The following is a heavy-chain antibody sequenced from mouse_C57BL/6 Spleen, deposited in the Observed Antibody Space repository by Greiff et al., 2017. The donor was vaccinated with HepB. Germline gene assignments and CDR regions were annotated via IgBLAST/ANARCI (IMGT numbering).Heavy chain of an antibody. V-gene: IGHV1-72*01. D-gene: IGHD2-1*01. J-gene: IGHJ4*01. Sequence: VQLQQPGAELVKPGASVKLSCKASGYTFTSYWMHWVKQRPGRGLEWIGRIDPNSGGTKYNEKFKSKATLTVDKPSSTAYMQLSSLTSEDSAVYYWARGELLYYDAMDYWGQGTSATVSS. CDR2: IDPNSGGT. CDR1: GYTFTSYW. CDR3: ARGELLYYDAMDY.